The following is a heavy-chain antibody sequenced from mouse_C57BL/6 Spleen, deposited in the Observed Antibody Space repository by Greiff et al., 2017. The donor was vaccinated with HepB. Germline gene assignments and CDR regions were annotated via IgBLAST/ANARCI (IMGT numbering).Heavy chain of an antibody. D-gene: IGHD3-2*02. CDR2: INPSSGYT. J-gene: IGHJ3*01. V-gene: IGHV1-4*01. Sequence: VQLQQSGAELARPGASVKMSCKASGYTFTSYTMHWVKQRPGQGLEWIGYINPSSGYTKYKQKFKDKATLTADKSSSTAYMQLSSLTSEDSAVYYCAREGTAQATAWFAYWGQGTLVTVSA. CDR3: AREGTAQATAWFAY. CDR1: GYTFTSYT.